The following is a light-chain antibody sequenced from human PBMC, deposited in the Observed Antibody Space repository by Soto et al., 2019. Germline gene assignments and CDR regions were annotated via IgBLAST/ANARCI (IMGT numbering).Light chain of an antibody. CDR2: APS. Sequence: DIQMTQSPSSLSASVGDRVTITCRASQSISNYLIWYQQKPWKASKLLTHAPSILQSGVPSRFRGSVTGTDLTLTITRLQPEDFATYYCQQTYSSQYTFGQGTRLQIK. J-gene: IGKJ2*01. CDR3: QQTYSSQYT. CDR1: QSISNY. V-gene: IGKV1-39*01.